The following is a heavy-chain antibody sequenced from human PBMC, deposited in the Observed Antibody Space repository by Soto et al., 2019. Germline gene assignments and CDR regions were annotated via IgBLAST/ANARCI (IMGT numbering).Heavy chain of an antibody. J-gene: IGHJ4*02. Sequence: PSETLSLTCAVYGGSFSGYYWSWIRQPPGKGLEWIGEINHSGSTNYNPSLKSRVTISVDTSKNQFSLKLSSVTAADTAVYYCARGRGFWSGYSDYWGQGTLVTVSS. CDR1: GGSFSGYY. D-gene: IGHD3-3*01. V-gene: IGHV4-34*01. CDR3: ARGRGFWSGYSDY. CDR2: INHSGST.